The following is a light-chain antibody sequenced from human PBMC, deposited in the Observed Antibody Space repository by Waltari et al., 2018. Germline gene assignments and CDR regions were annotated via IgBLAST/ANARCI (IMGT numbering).Light chain of an antibody. CDR3: APWDDSLSGPGV. CDR1: SSNIGSNF. V-gene: IGLV1-47*01. CDR2: RNN. Sequence: QSVLTQPPSASGTPGQRVTISCSGSSSNIGSNFLYWYQQLPGTAPKRLIYRNNQRPSGVPDRFSGSKSGTSASLAISGLRSEDEADYYCAPWDDSLSGPGVFGGGTKLTVL. J-gene: IGLJ3*02.